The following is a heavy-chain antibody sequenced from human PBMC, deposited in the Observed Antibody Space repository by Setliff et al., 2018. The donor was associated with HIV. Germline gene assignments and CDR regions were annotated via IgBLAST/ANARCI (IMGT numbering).Heavy chain of an antibody. CDR2: INHSGST. CDR1: GGSLSDYY. CDR3: GGSSRWGFVY. J-gene: IGHJ4*02. Sequence: ETLSLTCAVYGGSLSDYYWSWIRQPPGKGLEWIGQINHSGSTIYNPSLKSRVTVSVDSSKNQFSLKLSSVTAADRAVYYCGGSSRWGFVYWGQGTLVTVSS. V-gene: IGHV4-34*01. D-gene: IGHD6-13*01.